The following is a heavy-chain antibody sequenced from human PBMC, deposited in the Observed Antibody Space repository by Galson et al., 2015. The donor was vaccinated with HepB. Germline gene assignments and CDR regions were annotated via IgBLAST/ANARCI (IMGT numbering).Heavy chain of an antibody. CDR2: ISHSGST. CDR3: ARGRYYDTSGYYHNYFDP. Sequence: WIRQPPGKGLEWIGEISHSGSTSYNPSLKSRVTISVDTSKNQFSLKVNSVTAADTAMYYCARGRYYDTSGYYHNYFDPWGQGTLVTVSS. J-gene: IGHJ5*02. D-gene: IGHD3-22*01. V-gene: IGHV4-34*01.